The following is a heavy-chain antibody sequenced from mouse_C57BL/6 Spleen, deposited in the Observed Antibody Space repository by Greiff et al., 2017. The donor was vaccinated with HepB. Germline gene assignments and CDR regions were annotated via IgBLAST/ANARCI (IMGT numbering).Heavy chain of an antibody. J-gene: IGHJ4*01. CDR2: ISSGSSSI. V-gene: IGHV5-17*01. CDR1: GFTFSGYG. CDR3: ARKYYSKDYYARDY. D-gene: IGHD2-5*01. Sequence: EVQRVESGGGLVKPGGSLKLSCAASGFTFSGYGMHWVRQAPETGLEWVAYISSGSSSIYYADAVKGRFTISRDNAKNTLFLQMTSLGSEDTAMYDCARKYYSKDYYARDYWGQGSSVTVAS.